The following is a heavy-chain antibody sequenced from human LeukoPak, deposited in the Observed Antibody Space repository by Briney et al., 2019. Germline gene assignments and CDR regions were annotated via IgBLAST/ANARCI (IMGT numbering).Heavy chain of an antibody. D-gene: IGHD3-16*01. Sequence: SETLSLTCTVSGGSISSSSYYWGWIRQPPGKGLEWIGSIYYSGSTYYNPSLKSRVTISVDTSKNQFSLKLSSVTAADTAVYYCASSWGEMTTTSQDAFDIWSQGTMVTVSS. CDR1: GGSISSSSYY. J-gene: IGHJ3*02. V-gene: IGHV4-39*07. CDR3: ASSWGEMTTTSQDAFDI. CDR2: IYYSGST.